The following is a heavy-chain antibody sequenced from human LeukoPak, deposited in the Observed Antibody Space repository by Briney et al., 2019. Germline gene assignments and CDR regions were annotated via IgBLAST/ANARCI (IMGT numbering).Heavy chain of an antibody. Sequence: GGSLRLSCAASGFSFSDYYMSWIRQAPGKGLEWVSYISSSSSTIYYADSVKGRFTISRDNAKNSLYLQMNSLRAEDTAVYYCARGVATTRTPYYYYGMDVWGQGTTVTVSS. CDR3: ARGVATTRTPYYYYGMDV. CDR2: ISSSSSTI. V-gene: IGHV3-11*04. CDR1: GFSFSDYY. J-gene: IGHJ6*02. D-gene: IGHD5-12*01.